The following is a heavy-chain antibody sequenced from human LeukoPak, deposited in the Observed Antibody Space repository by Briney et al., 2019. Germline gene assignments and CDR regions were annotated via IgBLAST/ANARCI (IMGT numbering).Heavy chain of an antibody. CDR1: GFSFSDHY. D-gene: IGHD6-19*01. V-gene: IGHV3-11*01. CDR3: ARGPGRSGSDY. CDR2: ISGSGSDI. Sequence: GGSLRLSCAASGFSFSDHYMTWVRQAPGKGLEWLSYISGSGSDIDYAGSVKGRFTTSRDNAKNSLYLQMNSLRAEDTAVYYCARGPGRSGSDYWGQGTLVTVSS. J-gene: IGHJ4*02.